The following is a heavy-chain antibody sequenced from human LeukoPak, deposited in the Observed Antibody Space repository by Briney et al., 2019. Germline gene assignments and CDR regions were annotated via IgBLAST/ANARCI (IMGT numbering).Heavy chain of an antibody. D-gene: IGHD1-26*01. V-gene: IGHV1-2*04. CDR2: INPNSGDT. CDR1: GYTFAGYF. Sequence: ASVKVSRKASGYTFAGYFIHWVRQAPGQGLEWMGRINPNSGDTEYAPKFQGWVTMTRDTSISTAYVEVRRLISDDTAVYYCARDLASTSNWEFDFWGQGTLVIVSS. CDR3: ARDLASTSNWEFDF. J-gene: IGHJ4*02.